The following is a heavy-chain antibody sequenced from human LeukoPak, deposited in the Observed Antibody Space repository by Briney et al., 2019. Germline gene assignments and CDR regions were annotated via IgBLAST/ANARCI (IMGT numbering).Heavy chain of an antibody. Sequence: GGSQGLSCAASGFIFNNYALSWVRQAPGKGLERVSSISGSGDSTYYADSVKGRFTISRDNSNNTLFLQMNSLRAEDTALYYCAKSRSSGSSSSNYWGQGTLVTVSS. J-gene: IGHJ4*02. D-gene: IGHD6-13*01. CDR1: GFIFNNYA. CDR3: AKSRSSGSSSSNY. CDR2: ISGSGDST. V-gene: IGHV3-23*01.